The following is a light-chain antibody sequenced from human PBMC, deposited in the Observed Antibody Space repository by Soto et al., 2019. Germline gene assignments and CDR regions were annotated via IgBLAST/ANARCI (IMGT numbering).Light chain of an antibody. CDR2: AAS. CDR3: QQSYSTLLIT. Sequence: DIQMTQSPSSLSASVGDRVTITCQASQSISTYLNLYQQKPGKAPKLLIYAASSLQSGVPSRFSGSGSGTDFTLTISSLQPEDFATYYCQQSYSTLLITFGQGTRLEI. V-gene: IGKV1-39*01. J-gene: IGKJ5*01. CDR1: QSISTY.